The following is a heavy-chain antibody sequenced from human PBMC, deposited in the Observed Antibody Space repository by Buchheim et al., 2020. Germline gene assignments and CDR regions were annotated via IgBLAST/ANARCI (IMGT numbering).Heavy chain of an antibody. CDR1: GFTFSSCA. V-gene: IGHV3-23*01. Sequence: EVQVLDSGGGLVQPGGSLRLSCAASGFTFSSCAMTWVRRAPGKGLEWVSTFSDSGSRTFYTESVKGRFTISRDYSKNTLYLQMNSLRAEDTAVYYCTKGGSSSSPHYYALDVWGQGTT. CDR2: FSDSGSRT. J-gene: IGHJ6*02. CDR3: TKGGSSSSPHYYALDV. D-gene: IGHD6-6*01.